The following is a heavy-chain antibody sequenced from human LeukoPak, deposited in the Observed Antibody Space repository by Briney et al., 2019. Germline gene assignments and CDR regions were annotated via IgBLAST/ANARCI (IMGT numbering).Heavy chain of an antibody. V-gene: IGHV3-74*01. CDR3: ARSIGNSDD. CDR2: INSDGSST. CDR1: GFTFSSYW. D-gene: IGHD4-23*01. J-gene: IGHJ4*02. Sequence: GGSLRLSCAASGFTFSSYWMHWVRQAPGKGLMWVSRINSDGSSTSYADSVRGRFTISRDKAKNTLYLQMNSLRVEDTAVYYCARSIGNSDDWGQGTLVTVSS.